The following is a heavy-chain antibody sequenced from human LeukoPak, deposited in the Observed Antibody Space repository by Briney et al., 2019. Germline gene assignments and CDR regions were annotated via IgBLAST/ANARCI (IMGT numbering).Heavy chain of an antibody. CDR2: ISGSGGST. D-gene: IGHD5-12*01. CDR1: GFTVSNYA. V-gene: IGHV3-23*01. Sequence: GGSLRLSCAASGFTVSNYAMSWVRQAPGKGLEWVSAISGSGGSTYYADSVKGRFTISRDNSKNTLFLQMDSLGAEDTAVYYCAEDLAATTGNYFDYWGQGTLVTVSS. CDR3: AEDLAATTGNYFDY. J-gene: IGHJ4*02.